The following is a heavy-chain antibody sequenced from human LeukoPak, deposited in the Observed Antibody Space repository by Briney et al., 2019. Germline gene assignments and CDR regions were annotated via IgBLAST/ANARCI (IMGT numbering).Heavy chain of an antibody. CDR3: ARHEVGVFDY. Sequence: SETLSLTCTVSGGSISSYYWSWIRQPPGKGLEWIGDIYYSGSTNYNPSLKSRVPISVDMSKNQFSLKLSSVTAADTAVYYCARHEVGVFDYRGQGTLVTVSS. CDR1: GGSISSYY. J-gene: IGHJ4*02. CDR2: IYYSGST. V-gene: IGHV4-59*01. D-gene: IGHD1-26*01.